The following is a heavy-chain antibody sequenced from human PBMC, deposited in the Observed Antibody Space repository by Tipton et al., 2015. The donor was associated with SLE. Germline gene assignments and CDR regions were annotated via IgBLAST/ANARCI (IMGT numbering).Heavy chain of an antibody. CDR2: INHSGST. CDR3: ARGEITVTVFDQ. V-gene: IGHV4-34*01. J-gene: IGHJ4*02. Sequence: TLSLTCAVYGGSFSGYYWSWIRQPPGKGLEWIGEINHSGSTKYNPSLKSRVTISVDTSKNQFSLKLNSVTAADTAVYYCARGEITVTVFDQWGQGTLVTVSS. CDR1: GGSFSGYY. D-gene: IGHD4-17*01.